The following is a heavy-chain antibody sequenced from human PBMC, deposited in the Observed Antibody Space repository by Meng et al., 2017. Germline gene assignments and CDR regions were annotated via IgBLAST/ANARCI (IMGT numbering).Heavy chain of an antibody. CDR1: GVTFSSNS. V-gene: IGHV3-53*04. CDR2: IYSGVST. D-gene: IGHD5-12*01. CDR3: ARVPSGYSPYWYFDL. J-gene: IGHJ2*01. Sequence: VVVGGGLIQPGGSRRLSCAAAGVTFSSNSMSWVRQAPGKGREWVSVIYSGVSTYYADSVKGRFTISRHNSKNTLYLQMNSLRAEDTAVYYCARVPSGYSPYWYFDLWGRGTLVTVSS.